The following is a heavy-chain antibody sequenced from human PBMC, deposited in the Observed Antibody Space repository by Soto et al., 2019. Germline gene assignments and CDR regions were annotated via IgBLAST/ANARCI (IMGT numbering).Heavy chain of an antibody. CDR3: AHSLIPNWGSRGAFDY. Sequence: QITLKESGPTLVKRTETLTLTCTFSGFSLSTSGVGVGWIRQPPGKALGWLALIYWDDDKRYSPSLKSRLTITKDTSKNQVVLTMTNMDPVDTATYYCAHSLIPNWGSRGAFDYWGQGTLVTVSS. D-gene: IGHD7-27*01. V-gene: IGHV2-5*02. CDR1: GFSLSTSGVG. J-gene: IGHJ4*02. CDR2: IYWDDDK.